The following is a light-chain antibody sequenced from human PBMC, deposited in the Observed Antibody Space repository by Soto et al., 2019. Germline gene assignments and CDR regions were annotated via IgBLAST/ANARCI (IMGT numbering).Light chain of an antibody. Sequence: QSALTQPASVSGSPGQSITISYTGTSSDVGGYNYVSWYQQHPGKAPKLMIYDVSNRPSGVSNRFSGSKSGNTASLTISGLQAEDEADYYCSSYTSSSLDVVFGGGTKLTVL. CDR3: SSYTSSSLDVV. J-gene: IGLJ2*01. CDR1: SSDVGGYNY. V-gene: IGLV2-14*01. CDR2: DVS.